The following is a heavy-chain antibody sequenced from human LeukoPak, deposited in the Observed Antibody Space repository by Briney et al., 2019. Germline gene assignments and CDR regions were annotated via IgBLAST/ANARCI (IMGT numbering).Heavy chain of an antibody. Sequence: GASVKVSCKASGYTFTSYDINWVRQATGQGLEWMGWMNPNSGNTGYAQKFQGRVTMTRNTSISTAYMELSSLRSEDTAVYYCARATRIAAAGTKGGTFNYWGQGTLVTVSS. J-gene: IGHJ4*02. D-gene: IGHD6-13*01. CDR1: GYTFTSYD. V-gene: IGHV1-8*01. CDR3: ARATRIAAAGTKGGTFNY. CDR2: MNPNSGNT.